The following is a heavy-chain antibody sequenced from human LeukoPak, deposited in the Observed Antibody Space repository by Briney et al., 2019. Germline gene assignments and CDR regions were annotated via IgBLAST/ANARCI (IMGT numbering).Heavy chain of an antibody. V-gene: IGHV1-69*01. J-gene: IGHJ4*02. CDR3: ARDQHPYCSSTSCYRGFRY. CDR2: IIPIFGTA. D-gene: IGHD2-2*01. CDR1: GGTFSSYA. Sequence: GSSVKVSCKASGGTFSSYAISWVRQAPGQGLEWMGGIIPIFGTANYAQKFQGRVTITAYESTSTAYMELSSLRSEDTAVYYCARDQHPYCSSTSCYRGFRYWGQGTLVTVSS.